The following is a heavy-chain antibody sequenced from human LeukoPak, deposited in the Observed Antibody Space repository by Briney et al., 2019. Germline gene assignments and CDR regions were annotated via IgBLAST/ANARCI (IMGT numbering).Heavy chain of an antibody. J-gene: IGHJ4*02. Sequence: GGSLRLSCAASGFTFSTYALHWVRQAPGKGLEWVAVISYDDGSNKYYADSVKGRFTISRDNSKNTLYLQMNSLRTEDTAVYYCARESGGNTPYYYDYWGQGTLVTVSS. CDR1: GFTFSTYA. V-gene: IGHV3-30*04. D-gene: IGHD2-2*02. CDR3: ARESGGNTPYYYDY. CDR2: ISYDDGSNK.